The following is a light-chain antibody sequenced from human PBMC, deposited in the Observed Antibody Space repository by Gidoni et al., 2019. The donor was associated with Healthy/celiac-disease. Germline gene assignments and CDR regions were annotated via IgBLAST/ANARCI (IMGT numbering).Light chain of an antibody. J-gene: IGLJ2*01. Sequence: SYELPQPPSVSVSPGQTASITCSGDQLGDQNAYWYQQKPGQSPVLVIYQDSKRPSGIPERFSGSNTGNTATRTISGTQAMDEADYYGQGWDLRVFGGGTKLTVL. CDR2: QDS. V-gene: IGLV3-1*01. CDR3: QGWDLRV. CDR1: QLGDQN.